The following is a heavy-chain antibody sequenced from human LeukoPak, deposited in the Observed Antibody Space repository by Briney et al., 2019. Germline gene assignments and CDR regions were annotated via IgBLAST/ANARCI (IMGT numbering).Heavy chain of an antibody. J-gene: IGHJ5*02. Sequence: PSQTLSLTCAVSGGSISSGGYSWSWIRQPPGKGLEWIGYIYHSGSTYYNPSLKSRVTISVDRSKNQFSLKLSSVTAADTAVYYCARAGGAPINRWYPYDSRGYHWFDPWGQGTLVTVS. CDR1: GGSISSGGYS. CDR3: ARAGGAPINRWYPYDSRGYHWFDP. V-gene: IGHV4-30-2*01. D-gene: IGHD3-22*01. CDR2: IYHSGST.